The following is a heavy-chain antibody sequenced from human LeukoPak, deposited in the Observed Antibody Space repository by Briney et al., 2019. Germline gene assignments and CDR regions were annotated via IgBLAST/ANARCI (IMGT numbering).Heavy chain of an antibody. CDR1: GVSISTSY. CDR3: ARGYFDSSGYSNPFDR. J-gene: IGHJ4*02. CDR2: IHSSGST. Sequence: SETLSLTCIVPGVSISTSYWSWMRQPPGKGLEWIGYIHSSGSTNYNPSLKSRVTISADTAKNQFSLELTSVTAADTAVYYCARGYFDSSGYSNPFDRWGQGTLVTVSS. D-gene: IGHD3-22*01. V-gene: IGHV4-4*09.